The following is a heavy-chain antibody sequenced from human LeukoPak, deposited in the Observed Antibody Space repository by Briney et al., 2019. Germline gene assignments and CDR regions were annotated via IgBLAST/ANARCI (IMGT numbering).Heavy chain of an antibody. CDR1: GGTFSSYT. Sequence: SVKVSCKASGGTFSSYTISGVRQAPGQGLEGMGRIIPILGIANYAQKFKGRGTITADKSTSTAYMELSSLRSEDTAVYYCATKGYCGGDCHFDYWGQGTLVTVSS. D-gene: IGHD2-21*02. J-gene: IGHJ4*02. V-gene: IGHV1-69*02. CDR2: IIPILGIA. CDR3: ATKGYCGGDCHFDY.